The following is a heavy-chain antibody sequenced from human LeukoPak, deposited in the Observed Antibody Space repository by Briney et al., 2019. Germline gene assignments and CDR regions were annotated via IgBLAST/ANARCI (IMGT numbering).Heavy chain of an antibody. D-gene: IGHD1-1*01. V-gene: IGHV1-69*05. CDR2: IIPIFGTA. CDR3: ASNSRTYYYYYYMDV. CDR1: GGTFSSYA. J-gene: IGHJ6*03. Sequence: SVKVSCKASGGTFSSYAISWVRQAPGQGLEWMGGIIPIFGTANYAQKFQGRVTITTDESTSTAYMELSSLRPEDTAVYYCASNSRTYYYYYYMDVWGKGTTVTVSS.